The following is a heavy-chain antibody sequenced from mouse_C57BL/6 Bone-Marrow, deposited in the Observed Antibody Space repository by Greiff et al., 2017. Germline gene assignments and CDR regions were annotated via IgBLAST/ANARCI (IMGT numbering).Heavy chain of an antibody. V-gene: IGHV5-4*01. CDR3: ARDLYGSSYQFAY. J-gene: IGHJ3*01. D-gene: IGHD1-1*01. CDR2: ISDGGSYT. Sequence: VKLVESGGGLVKPGGSLKLSCAASGFTFSSYAMSWVRQTPEKRLEWVATISDGGSYTYYPDNVKGRFTISRDNAKHHLYLQMSHLKSEDTAMYYCARDLYGSSYQFAYWCQGTVVTVSA. CDR1: GFTFSSYA.